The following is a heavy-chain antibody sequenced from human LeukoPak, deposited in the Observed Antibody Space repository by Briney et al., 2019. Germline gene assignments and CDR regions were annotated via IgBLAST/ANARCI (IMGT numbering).Heavy chain of an antibody. CDR3: AAAPIEMQQRGFDY. V-gene: IGHV1-58*02. Sequence: SVKVSCKASGFTFTNSAMQWVRQARGQRLEWIGWIVVASGNTKYAQKFQERVTITRDMTTSTAYMELSSLSPEDTAVYYCAAAPIEMQQRGFDYWGQGTLVTVSS. CDR2: IVVASGNT. CDR1: GFTFTNSA. J-gene: IGHJ4*02. D-gene: IGHD5-24*01.